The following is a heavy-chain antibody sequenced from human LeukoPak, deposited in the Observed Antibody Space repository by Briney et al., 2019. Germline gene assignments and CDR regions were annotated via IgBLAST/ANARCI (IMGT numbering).Heavy chain of an antibody. V-gene: IGHV4-59*08. D-gene: IGHD4-17*01. CDR3: ARSHGDDVRSEYFHH. CDR2: IYDSGST. J-gene: IGHJ1*01. Sequence: SETLSLTCTVSGGSISSYYWSWIRQSPGKGLEWIGYIYDSGSTNYNPSLKSRVTMSVDTSKNQFSLRLSSVTAADTAVYYCARSHGDDVRSEYFHHWGQGTLVTVSS. CDR1: GGSISSYY.